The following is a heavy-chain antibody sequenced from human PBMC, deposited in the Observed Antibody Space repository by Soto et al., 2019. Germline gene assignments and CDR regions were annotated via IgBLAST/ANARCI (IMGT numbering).Heavy chain of an antibody. CDR2: ISWDSGIL. V-gene: IGHV3-9*01. Sequence: EVQLVESGGDLVQPGRSLRLSCAASGFTFDDYPMHWVRQAPGKGLEWVSGISWDSGILGYADSVRGRFSISRDNAKKFLYLQMNGLRPEDTALYFCVKDGLTSIFGQVYDGVDIWGRGTMVTVSS. D-gene: IGHD3-3*01. J-gene: IGHJ3*02. CDR1: GFTFDDYP. CDR3: VKDGLTSIFGQVYDGVDI.